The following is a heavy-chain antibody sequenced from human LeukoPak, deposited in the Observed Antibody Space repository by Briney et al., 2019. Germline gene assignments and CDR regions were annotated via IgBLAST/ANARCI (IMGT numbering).Heavy chain of an antibody. J-gene: IGHJ4*02. V-gene: IGHV3-23*01. Sequence: GGSLRLSCAAPGFTFNDIAMTWVRQAPGKGLEWVSTLSRSGSNTYYADSVKGRFSISRDKSKNTLYLQMNSLRVEDTAVYYCAKLIGDESFWGQGALVTVSS. D-gene: IGHD7-27*01. CDR3: AKLIGDESF. CDR2: LSRSGSNT. CDR1: GFTFNDIA.